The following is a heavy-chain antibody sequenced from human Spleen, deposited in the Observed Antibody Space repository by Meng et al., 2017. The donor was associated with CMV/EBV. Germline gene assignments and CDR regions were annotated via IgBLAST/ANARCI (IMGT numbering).Heavy chain of an antibody. V-gene: IGHV3-30-3*01. Sequence: GESLKISCAASGFTFSNYALHWVRQAPGKGLEWVAVISDDGNNRYYRDSVEGRFTLSRDNLQNTLYLQMYSLGHEDSAVYFCARSLREYSTSANYFFYNMDVWGQGTTVTVSS. CDR2: ISDDGNNR. CDR3: ARSLREYSTSANYFFYNMDV. CDR1: GFTFSNYA. J-gene: IGHJ6*02. D-gene: IGHD6-6*01.